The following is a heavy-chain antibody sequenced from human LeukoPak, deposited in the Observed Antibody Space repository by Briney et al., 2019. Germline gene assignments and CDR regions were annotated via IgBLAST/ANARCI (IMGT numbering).Heavy chain of an antibody. Sequence: GGSLRLSCAASGFTFSSYGMHWVRQAPGKGLEWVAFIRYDGSNKYYADSVKGRFTISRDNSKNTLYLQVNSLRAEDTAVYYCAKDRYYGSGRFYYYMDVWGKGTTVTISS. CDR1: GFTFSSYG. J-gene: IGHJ6*03. V-gene: IGHV3-30*02. CDR3: AKDRYYGSGRFYYYMDV. D-gene: IGHD3-10*01. CDR2: IRYDGSNK.